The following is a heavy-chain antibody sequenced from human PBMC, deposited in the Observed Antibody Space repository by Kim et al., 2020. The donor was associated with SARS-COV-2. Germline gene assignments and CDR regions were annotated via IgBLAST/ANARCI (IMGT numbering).Heavy chain of an antibody. V-gene: IGHV3-30*18. CDR2: ISYDGSNK. J-gene: IGHJ6*02. D-gene: IGHD1-26*01. CDR1: GFTFSSYG. Sequence: GGSLRLSCAASGFTFSSYGMHWVRQAPGKGLEWVAVISYDGSNKYYADSVKGRFTISRDNSKNTLYLQMNSLRAEDTAVYYCANLKGSTSASYGMDVWGQGTTVTVSS. CDR3: ANLKGSTSASYGMDV.